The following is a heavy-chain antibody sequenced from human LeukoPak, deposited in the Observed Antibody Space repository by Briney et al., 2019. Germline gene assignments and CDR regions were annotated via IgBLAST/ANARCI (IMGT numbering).Heavy chain of an antibody. V-gene: IGHV3-7*02. Sequence: GGSLRLSCTASGFTFSSYAMNWVRQAPGKGLEWVANIKRDGSEKYYLDSVKGRFTISRDNAKSSLYLQMSSLRAEDTAVYYCATYCSSTSCYTFDYWGQGTLVTVSS. CDR3: ATYCSSTSCYTFDY. D-gene: IGHD2-2*01. CDR2: IKRDGSEK. CDR1: GFTFSSYA. J-gene: IGHJ4*02.